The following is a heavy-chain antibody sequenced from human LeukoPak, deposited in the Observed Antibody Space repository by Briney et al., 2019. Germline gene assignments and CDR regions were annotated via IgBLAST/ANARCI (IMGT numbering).Heavy chain of an antibody. Sequence: GGSLRLSCAASGFTFSCYAMSWVRQAPGKGLEWVSGMSRSGGSTYYADSVKGRFTISRDNSKNTLNLQMSSLRGEDTAVYYCAKDHTYYDSPHAFDMWGQGTMVTVSS. D-gene: IGHD3-22*01. CDR1: GFTFSCYA. CDR3: AKDHTYYDSPHAFDM. V-gene: IGHV3-23*01. J-gene: IGHJ3*02. CDR2: MSRSGGST.